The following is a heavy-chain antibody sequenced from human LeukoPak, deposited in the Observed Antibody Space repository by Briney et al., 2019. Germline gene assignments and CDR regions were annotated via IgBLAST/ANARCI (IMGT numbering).Heavy chain of an antibody. CDR2: INPNSGGT. J-gene: IGHJ3*02. CDR1: GYTFTGYY. V-gene: IGHV1-2*02. CDR3: ASTNWGDTYAFDI. D-gene: IGHD7-27*01. Sequence: GASVKVSCKASGYTFTGYYMHWVRQAPGQGLEWMGWINPNSGGTNYAQKFQGRVTMTRDTSISTAYMELSRLRSDDTAVYYCASTNWGDTYAFDIWGQGTMVTVSS.